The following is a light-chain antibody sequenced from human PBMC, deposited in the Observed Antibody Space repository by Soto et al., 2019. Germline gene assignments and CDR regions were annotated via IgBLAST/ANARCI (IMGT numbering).Light chain of an antibody. CDR1: SSDVGRYNY. CDR3: NSYTSSTTGV. Sequence: QSVLTQPASVSGSPGQSITISCTGTSSDVGRYNYVSWYQQHPGKAPKLMIYEVRNRPSGVSSRFSGSKSGNTASLTISGLQAEDEAEYYCNSYTSSTTGVFGGGTKLTVL. J-gene: IGLJ3*02. V-gene: IGLV2-14*01. CDR2: EVR.